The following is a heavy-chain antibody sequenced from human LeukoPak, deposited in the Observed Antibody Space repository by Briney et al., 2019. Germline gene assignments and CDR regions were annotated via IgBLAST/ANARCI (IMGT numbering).Heavy chain of an antibody. CDR3: AKDLAQVAGTFDY. Sequence: GGSLRLSCAASGFTFSDYYMSWIRQAPGKGLEWVSYISSSGSTIYYADSVKGRFTISRDNAKNSLYLQMNSLRAEDTAVYYCAKDLAQVAGTFDYWGQGTLVTVSS. CDR1: GFTFSDYY. CDR2: ISSSGSTI. D-gene: IGHD6-19*01. J-gene: IGHJ4*02. V-gene: IGHV3-11*01.